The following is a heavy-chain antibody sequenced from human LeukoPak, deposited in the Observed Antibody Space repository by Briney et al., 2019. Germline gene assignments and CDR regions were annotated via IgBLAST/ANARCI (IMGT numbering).Heavy chain of an antibody. V-gene: IGHV3-23*01. J-gene: IGHJ4*02. Sequence: GGSLRLSCAASGFTFSSYAMSWVRQAPGKGLEWVSIISGGGGSTYYADSVKGRFTISRDNSKNTLYLQMNSLRAEDTAVYYCAKVPGANYFDYWGQGTLVTVSS. CDR1: GFTFSSYA. CDR3: AKVPGANYFDY. D-gene: IGHD3-10*01. CDR2: ISGGGGST.